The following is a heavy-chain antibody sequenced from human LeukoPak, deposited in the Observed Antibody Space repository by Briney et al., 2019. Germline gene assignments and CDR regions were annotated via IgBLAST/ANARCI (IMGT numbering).Heavy chain of an antibody. CDR2: IYYSGST. CDR1: GGSISSYY. Sequence: SETLSLTCTVSGGSISSYYWSWIRQPPGKGLEWIGNIYYSGSTNYSPSLKSRVTISVDTSKNQFSLKLSSVTAADTAVYYCAREAGDYVGVFDYWGQGTPVTVSS. V-gene: IGHV4-59*01. D-gene: IGHD4-17*01. J-gene: IGHJ4*02. CDR3: AREAGDYVGVFDY.